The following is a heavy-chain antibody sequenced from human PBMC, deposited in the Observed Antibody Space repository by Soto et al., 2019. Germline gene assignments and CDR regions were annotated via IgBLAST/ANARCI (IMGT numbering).Heavy chain of an antibody. CDR1: GGSISSGDHY. Sequence: SETLSLTCTVSGGSISSGDHYWSWIRQPPGKGLEWIGYIYYSGTTYYNPSLKSRVTISVDTSENQFSLKVNSVTAADTAVYYCARALIQLWPHYYYGMDVWGQGTTVTVSS. D-gene: IGHD5-18*01. J-gene: IGHJ6*02. CDR2: IYYSGTT. CDR3: ARALIQLWPHYYYGMDV. V-gene: IGHV4-30-4*01.